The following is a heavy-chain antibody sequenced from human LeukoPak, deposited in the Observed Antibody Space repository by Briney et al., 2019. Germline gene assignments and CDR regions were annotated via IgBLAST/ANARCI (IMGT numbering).Heavy chain of an antibody. V-gene: IGHV1-46*01. D-gene: IGHD2-2*01. CDR2: INPSGGST. CDR3: ARPNCSSTSCYTPMHYGMDV. J-gene: IGHJ6*02. Sequence: ASVKVSCNASGYTFTSYYMHWVRQAPGQGLEWMGIINPSGGSTSYAQKFQGRVTMTRDTSTSTVYMELSSLRSEDTAVYYCARPNCSSTSCYTPMHYGMDVWGQGTTVTVSS. CDR1: GYTFTSYY.